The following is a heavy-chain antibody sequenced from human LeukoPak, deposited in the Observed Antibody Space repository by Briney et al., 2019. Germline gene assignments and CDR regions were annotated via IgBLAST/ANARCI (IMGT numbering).Heavy chain of an antibody. CDR1: GSPFTPYW. J-gene: IGHJ2*01. V-gene: IGHV5-51*01. CDR2: TFPGGSDT. CDR3: VRHFHPAETTGGYFDL. D-gene: IGHD4-17*01. Sequence: GASLKISCKASGSPFTPYWIGWVRQLPGKGLEWMGITFPGGSDTKYSPPFQGQVTMSADRSISTAYLQWHSLKASDTAMYYCVRHFHPAETTGGYFDLWGRGTLVTVSA.